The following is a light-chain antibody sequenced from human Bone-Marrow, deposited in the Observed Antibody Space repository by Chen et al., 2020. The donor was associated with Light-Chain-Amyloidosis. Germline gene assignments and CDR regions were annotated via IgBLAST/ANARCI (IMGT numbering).Light chain of an antibody. V-gene: IGLV6-57*01. CDR1: SGSIATNE. J-gene: IGLJ3*02. CDR2: EDD. CDR3: QSYQGSSQGV. Sequence: NFMLTQPHPVSESPGKTVIISCTRSSGSIATNEVQWYQQRPGSSPPTVIYEDDQRPSGVPDRFSGSIDRSSNSASLTISGLKTEDEADYYCQSYQGSSQGVFGGGTKLTVL.